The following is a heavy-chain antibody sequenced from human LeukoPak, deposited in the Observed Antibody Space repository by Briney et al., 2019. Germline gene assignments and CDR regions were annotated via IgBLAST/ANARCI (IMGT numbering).Heavy chain of an antibody. V-gene: IGHV1-24*01. D-gene: IGHD2-2*01. Sequence: SVKVSCKVSGYRLSELSMHWVRQAPGKGLEWMGGLDVEDDEPIYAQKFQGRVIMTEDTSTDTAYMELSSLRSEDTAVYYCATEATSPDYNYYMDVWGKGTTVTVSS. CDR1: GYRLSELS. CDR3: ATEATSPDYNYYMDV. J-gene: IGHJ6*03. CDR2: LDVEDDEP.